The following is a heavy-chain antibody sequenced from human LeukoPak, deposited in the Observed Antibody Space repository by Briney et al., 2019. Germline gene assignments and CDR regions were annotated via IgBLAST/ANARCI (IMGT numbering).Heavy chain of an antibody. Sequence: SGGSLRLSCAASGFTFSSYGMHWVRQAPGKGLEWVAVISYDGSNKYYADSVKGRFTISRDNSKNTLYLQMNSLRAEDTAVYYCAKDGGMITFGGVIVGSSYFDYWGQGTLVTVSS. V-gene: IGHV3-30*18. D-gene: IGHD3-16*02. CDR2: ISYDGSNK. CDR3: AKDGGMITFGGVIVGSSYFDY. CDR1: GFTFSSYG. J-gene: IGHJ4*02.